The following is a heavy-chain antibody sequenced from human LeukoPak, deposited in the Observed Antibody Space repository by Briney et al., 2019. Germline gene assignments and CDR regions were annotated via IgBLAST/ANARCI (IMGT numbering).Heavy chain of an antibody. D-gene: IGHD6-13*01. J-gene: IGHJ4*02. Sequence: PSETLSLTCTVSGGSISSYYWSWIRQPAGKGLEWIGRIYTTGSTNYNPSLKSRITMSVDTSKNQFSLKLSSVTAADTAVYYCARVGAAAGYLDYWGQGTLVTVSS. CDR2: IYTTGST. V-gene: IGHV4-4*07. CDR1: GGSISSYY. CDR3: ARVGAAAGYLDY.